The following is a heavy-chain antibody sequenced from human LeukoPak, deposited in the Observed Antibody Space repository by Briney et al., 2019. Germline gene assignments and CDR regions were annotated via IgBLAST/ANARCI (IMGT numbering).Heavy chain of an antibody. J-gene: IGHJ4*02. Sequence: ASVKVSCKASGGTFSSYAISWVRQAPGQGLEWMGRIIPIFGTANYAQKFQGRVTITTDESTSTAYMELSSPRSEDTAVYYCASGSSPPSYFDYWGQGTLVTVSS. V-gene: IGHV1-69*05. CDR2: IIPIFGTA. D-gene: IGHD2-15*01. CDR3: ASGSSPPSYFDY. CDR1: GGTFSSYA.